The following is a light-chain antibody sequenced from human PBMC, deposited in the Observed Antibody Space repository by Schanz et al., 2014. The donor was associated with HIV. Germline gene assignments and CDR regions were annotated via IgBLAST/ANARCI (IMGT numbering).Light chain of an antibody. CDR2: DVN. J-gene: IGLJ3*02. CDR1: SSDVGAYNY. CDR3: SSYTSSITLV. V-gene: IGLV2-14*01. Sequence: QSALTQPPSASGSPGQSVTISCTGTSSDVGAYNYVSWYQQHPGKAPKLMIYDVNNRPSGVSNRFSGSKSGNTASLTISGLQAEDEADYYCSSYTSSITLVFGGGTKLTVL.